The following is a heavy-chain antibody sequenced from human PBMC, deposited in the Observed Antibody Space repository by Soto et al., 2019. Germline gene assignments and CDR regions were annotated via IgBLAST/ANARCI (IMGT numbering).Heavy chain of an antibody. CDR3: TRGPRSTSTGTGAF. Sequence: PGGSLRLSCAASGFNFDNYYMAWVRQAPGKGLEWVSRINDDGSSTNYADSVKGRFTISRDNAKNTLYLQMNDLRAEDTAVYYCTRGPRSTSTGTGAFWGQGTLVTAPQ. CDR1: GFNFDNYY. J-gene: IGHJ4*02. CDR2: INDDGSST. D-gene: IGHD1-1*01. V-gene: IGHV3-74*01.